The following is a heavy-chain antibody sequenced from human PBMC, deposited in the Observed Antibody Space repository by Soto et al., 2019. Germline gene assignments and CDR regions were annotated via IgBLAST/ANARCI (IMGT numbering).Heavy chain of an antibody. CDR3: ARQGSYSSGRPGYFDY. CDR1: GGNISSTGYY. V-gene: IGHV4-39*01. D-gene: IGHD6-19*01. CDR2: VFYSGST. J-gene: IGHJ4*02. Sequence: SETLSLTCTVSGGNISSTGYYWGWIRQAPGKGLEWIGSVFYSGSTYYNLSLKSRVTISVDTSKNQFSLKLSSVAAADTTVYYCARQGSYSSGRPGYFDYWGQGTLVTVSS.